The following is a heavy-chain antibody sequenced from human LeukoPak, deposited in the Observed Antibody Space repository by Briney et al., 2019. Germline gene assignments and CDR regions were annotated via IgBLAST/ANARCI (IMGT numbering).Heavy chain of an antibody. J-gene: IGHJ4*02. V-gene: IGHV4-59*01. CDR3: AREGRQDYVYFDC. CDR2: INYSGNT. D-gene: IGHD4-17*01. Sequence: SETLSLTCTVSGDPISSYYWSWIRQPPGKGLEWMGYINYSGNTNYNPSLKSRVTISVDTSKNQFSLRLTSVTAADTAAYYCAREGRQDYVYFDCWGQGTLVTVSS. CDR1: GDPISSYY.